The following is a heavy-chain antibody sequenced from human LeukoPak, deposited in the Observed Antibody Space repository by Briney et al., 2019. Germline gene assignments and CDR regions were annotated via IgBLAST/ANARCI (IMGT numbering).Heavy chain of an antibody. CDR3: AKRMPITIFGVVSAPYGMDA. D-gene: IGHD3-3*01. CDR2: ISGSGGST. Sequence: GRSLRLSCAASGFTFSSYAMSWVRQAPGKGLEWVSAISGSGGSTYYADSVKGRFTISRDNSKNTLYLQMNSLRAEDTAVYYCAKRMPITIFGVVSAPYGMDAWGQGTTVTVSS. V-gene: IGHV3-23*01. J-gene: IGHJ6*02. CDR1: GFTFSSYA.